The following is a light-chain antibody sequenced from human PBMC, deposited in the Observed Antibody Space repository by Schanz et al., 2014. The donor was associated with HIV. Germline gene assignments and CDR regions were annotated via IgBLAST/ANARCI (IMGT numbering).Light chain of an antibody. CDR3: QQLASYPLT. CDR2: DAS. CDR1: QDISNY. V-gene: IGKV1-33*01. Sequence: DIQMTQSPSSLSASVGDRVTITCQASQDISNYLNWYQQKPGKAPKLLIYDASNLETGVPSRFSGSGSGTDFTFTIDSLQPEDFATYYCQQLASYPLTFGGGTKVEIK. J-gene: IGKJ4*01.